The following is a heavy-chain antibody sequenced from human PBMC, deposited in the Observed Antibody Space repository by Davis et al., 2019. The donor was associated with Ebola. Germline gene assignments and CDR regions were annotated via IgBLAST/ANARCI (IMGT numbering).Heavy chain of an antibody. J-gene: IGHJ5*02. Sequence: MPSETLSLTCTVSGGSISSYYWGWIRQPPGKGLEWIGEINHSGSTNYNPSLKSRVTISVDTSKNQFSLQLNSVTPEDTAVYYCARGPSWLDPWGQGTLVTVSS. V-gene: IGHV4-34*01. CDR1: GGSISSYY. CDR2: INHSGST. CDR3: ARGPSWLDP.